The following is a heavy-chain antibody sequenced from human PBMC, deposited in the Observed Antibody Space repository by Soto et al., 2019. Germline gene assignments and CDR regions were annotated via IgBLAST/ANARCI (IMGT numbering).Heavy chain of an antibody. J-gene: IGHJ4*02. CDR2: IYYSGST. V-gene: IGHV4-39*01. CDR1: VGSISSSSYY. Sequence: SETLSLTGTVSVGSISSSSYYWGWIRQPPGKGLEWIGSIYYSGSTYYNPSLKSRVTISVDTSKNQFSLKLSSVTAADTAVYYCARQLEGLGDYWGQGTLVTVSS. D-gene: IGHD3-16*01. CDR3: ARQLEGLGDY.